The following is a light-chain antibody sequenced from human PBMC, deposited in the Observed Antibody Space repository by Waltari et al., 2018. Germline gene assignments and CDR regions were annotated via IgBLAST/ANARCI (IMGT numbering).Light chain of an antibody. Sequence: QSALTQPRSVSGSPGQSVTISCTETRNDVGGSQCVSWYQLNPGKAPKLIIYDVIKRPSGVPARFSGSESGNTASLTISGLQAEYEAVYYCCSYAGTSTIFGGGTRLTVL. CDR3: CSYAGTSTI. CDR1: RNDVGGSQC. J-gene: IGLJ2*01. CDR2: DVI. V-gene: IGLV2-11*01.